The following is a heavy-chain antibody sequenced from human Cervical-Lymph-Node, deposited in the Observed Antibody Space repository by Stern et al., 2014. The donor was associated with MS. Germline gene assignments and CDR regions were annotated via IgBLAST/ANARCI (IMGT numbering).Heavy chain of an antibody. CDR1: GFTFSSYA. V-gene: IGHV3-23*04. Sequence: EVQLVESGGGLVQPGGSLRLSCAASGFTFSSYAMSWVRQAPGQGLEWVSAISGSGGSTYYADSVKGRFTISRDNSKNTLYLQMNSLRAEDTAVYYCAKTPMAIFGVVTYYFDYWGQGTLVTVSS. CDR2: ISGSGGST. CDR3: AKTPMAIFGVVTYYFDY. D-gene: IGHD3-3*01. J-gene: IGHJ4*02.